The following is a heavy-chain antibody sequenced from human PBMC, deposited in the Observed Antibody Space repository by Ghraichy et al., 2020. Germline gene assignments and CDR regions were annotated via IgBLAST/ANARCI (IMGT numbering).Heavy chain of an antibody. Sequence: GESLNISCATSGFTFSSYAMIWVRQAPGKGLEWVSSISSSSSYIYYADSVKGRFTISRDNAKNSLYLQMNSLRAEDTAVYYCAREGTNGYYYYMDVWGKGTTVTVSS. CDR1: GFTFSSYA. CDR2: ISSSSSYI. V-gene: IGHV3-21*01. D-gene: IGHD1-7*01. J-gene: IGHJ6*03. CDR3: AREGTNGYYYYMDV.